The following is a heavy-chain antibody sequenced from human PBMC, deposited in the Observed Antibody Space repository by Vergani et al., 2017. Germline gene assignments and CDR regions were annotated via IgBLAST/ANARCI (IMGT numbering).Heavy chain of an antibody. D-gene: IGHD2-15*01. J-gene: IGHJ3*02. CDR3: AKDGYCSGGSCYWDAFDI. Sequence: EVQLLESGGGLVQPGGSLRLSCAASGFTFSSYAMSWVRQAPGKGLEWVSAISGSGGSTYYADSVKGRFTISGDKSKNTLYLQMNSLRAEDTAVYYCAKDGYCSGGSCYWDAFDIWGQGTMVTVSS. CDR2: ISGSGGST. V-gene: IGHV3-23*01. CDR1: GFTFSSYA.